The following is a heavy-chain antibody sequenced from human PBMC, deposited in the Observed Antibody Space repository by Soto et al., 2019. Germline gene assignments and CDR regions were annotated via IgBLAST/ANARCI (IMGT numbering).Heavy chain of an antibody. CDR3: STNYGDYDRIAFDI. CDR1: GFTFSSYG. Sequence: QVQLVESGGGVVQPGRSLRLSCAASGFTFSSYGMHWVRQAPGKGLEWVAVIWYDGSNKYYADSVKGRFTISRDNSKNTLYLQMNSLRAEETAVYYCSTNYGDYDRIAFDIWGQGTMVTVSS. J-gene: IGHJ3*02. D-gene: IGHD4-17*01. V-gene: IGHV3-33*01. CDR2: IWYDGSNK.